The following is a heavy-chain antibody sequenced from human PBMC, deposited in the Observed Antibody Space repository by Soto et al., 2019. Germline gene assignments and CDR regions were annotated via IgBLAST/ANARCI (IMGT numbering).Heavy chain of an antibody. D-gene: IGHD7-27*01. Sequence: SETLSLTCTVSGGSIGSYYWSWIRQPPGKGLEWIGYIYYSGSTNYNPSLKSRVTISVDTSKNQFSLKLSSVTAADTAVYYCARNWGPNERGDYFDYWGQGTLVTVSS. V-gene: IGHV4-59*01. CDR2: IYYSGST. J-gene: IGHJ4*02. CDR3: ARNWGPNERGDYFDY. CDR1: GGSIGSYY.